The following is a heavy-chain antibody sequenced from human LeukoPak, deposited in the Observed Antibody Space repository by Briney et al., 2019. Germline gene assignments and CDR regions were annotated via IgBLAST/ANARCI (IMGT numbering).Heavy chain of an antibody. CDR2: IYFSGST. V-gene: IGHV4-61*01. CDR3: ARGKWELLTDAEYFQH. CDR1: GYSISSGYY. Sequence: SETLSLTCTVSGYSISSGYYWGWIRQPPGKGLEWIGYIYFSGSTNYNPSLKGRVTISVDTSKNQFSLKLSSVTAADTAVYYCARGKWELLTDAEYFQHWGQGTLVTVSS. J-gene: IGHJ1*01. D-gene: IGHD1-26*01.